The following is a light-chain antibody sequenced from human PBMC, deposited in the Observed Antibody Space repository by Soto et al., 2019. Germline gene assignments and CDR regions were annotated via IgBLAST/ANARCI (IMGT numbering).Light chain of an antibody. J-gene: IGKJ1*01. Sequence: LTQSPITMSLFKGERETLYCRASQSISDTLAWYQQKPGQAPRLLIYDASNRATGIPARFSGSGSGTDFTLTISSLEPEDSAIYYCQRRSSWHTFGQGTKVDIK. CDR2: DAS. V-gene: IGKV3-11*01. CDR3: QRRSSWHT. CDR1: QSISDT.